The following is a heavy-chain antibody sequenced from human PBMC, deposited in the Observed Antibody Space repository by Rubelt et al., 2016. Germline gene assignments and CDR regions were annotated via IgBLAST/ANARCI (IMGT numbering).Heavy chain of an antibody. D-gene: IGHD4-17*01. V-gene: IGHV4-34*01. CDR2: IYYSGST. J-gene: IGHJ4*02. Sequence: QVQLQQWGAGLLKPSETLSLTCAVYGGSFSGYYWSWIRQPPGKGLEWIGYIYYSGSTYYNPSLKSRVTISVDTSKNQFSLKLSSVTAADTAGYYCARGGYGDYANDYWGQGTLVTVSS. CDR3: ARGGYGDYANDY. CDR1: GGSFSGYY.